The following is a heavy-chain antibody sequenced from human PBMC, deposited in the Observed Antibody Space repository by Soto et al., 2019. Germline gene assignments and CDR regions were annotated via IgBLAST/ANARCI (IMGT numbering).Heavy chain of an antibody. CDR2: INPSGGST. CDR1: GYTFTSYY. CDR3: ARCPAHTIFGVVISYYFDY. D-gene: IGHD3-3*01. J-gene: IGHJ4*02. V-gene: IGHV1-46*01. Sequence: VASVKVSCKASGYTFTSYYMHWVRQAPGQGLEWMGIINPSGGSTSYAQKFQGRVTMTRDTSTSTVYMELSSLRSEDTAVYYCARCPAHTIFGVVISYYFDYWGQGTLVTVSS.